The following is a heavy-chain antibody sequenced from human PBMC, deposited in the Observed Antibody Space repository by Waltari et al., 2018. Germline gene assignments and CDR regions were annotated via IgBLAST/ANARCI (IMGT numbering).Heavy chain of an antibody. CDR2: IYPGDPNT. V-gene: IGHV5-51*01. Sequence: EVQLEQSGAEVKKPGESLKISCNGSGYSFAKYWIGWGRQMPGKGLEWMGAIYPGDPNTKYSLSFQGQVTISADTSISTAYLQWSSLKASDTAIYFCARQNIHSYGYGYFDFWGQGTLVTVSS. D-gene: IGHD5-18*01. CDR1: GYSFAKYW. J-gene: IGHJ4*02. CDR3: ARQNIHSYGYGYFDF.